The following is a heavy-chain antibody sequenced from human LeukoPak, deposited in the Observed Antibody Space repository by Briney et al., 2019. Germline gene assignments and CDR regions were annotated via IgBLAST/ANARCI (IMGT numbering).Heavy chain of an antibody. J-gene: IGHJ5*02. V-gene: IGHV3-21*01. CDR2: ISSSRNYI. Sequence: GGSLRLSCAASGFTFSSYTMNWVRQAPGKRLEWFLSISSSRNYIEYADSMKGRFTISRDNAKNSLYLQMNSLRAEDTAVYYCARGRGYSHSNWVDPWGQGTMVTVSS. CDR1: GFTFSSYT. CDR3: ARGRGYSHSNWVDP. D-gene: IGHD5-18*01.